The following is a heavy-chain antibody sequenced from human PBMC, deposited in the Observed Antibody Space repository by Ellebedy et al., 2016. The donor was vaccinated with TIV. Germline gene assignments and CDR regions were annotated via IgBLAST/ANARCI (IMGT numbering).Heavy chain of an antibody. Sequence: GESLKISCTASGFTFSDYWMDWVRQAPGKGLVWVSRICRDGSCKDYADSVKGRFTISRDNATSTLYLQMNSLRAEDTAVYYCARDGDGNNFDYWGQGVLVTVSS. D-gene: IGHD5-24*01. J-gene: IGHJ4*02. CDR3: ARDGDGNNFDY. V-gene: IGHV3-74*01. CDR2: ICRDGSCK. CDR1: GFTFSDYW.